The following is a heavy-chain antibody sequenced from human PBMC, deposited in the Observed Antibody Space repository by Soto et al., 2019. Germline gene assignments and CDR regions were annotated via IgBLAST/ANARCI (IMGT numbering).Heavy chain of an antibody. D-gene: IGHD1-26*01. CDR1: GFTFSDHY. CDR3: ARGVGAGVPHYYYGMDV. J-gene: IGHJ6*02. CDR2: TRNKANSYTT. Sequence: PGGSLRLSCAASGFTFSDHYMDWVRQAPGKGLEWVGRTRNKANSYTTEYAASVKGRFTISRDDSKNSLYLQMNSLKTENTSVYFCARGVGAGVPHYYYGMDVWGQGTTVTVSS. V-gene: IGHV3-72*01.